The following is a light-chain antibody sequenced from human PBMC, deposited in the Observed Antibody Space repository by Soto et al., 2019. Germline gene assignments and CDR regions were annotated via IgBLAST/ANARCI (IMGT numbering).Light chain of an antibody. Sequence: QLVLTQPPSASGTPGQRVTISCSGSSSNIGSNTVTWYQHLPGTAPKLLIYSDHQRPSGVPDRFSGSKSGTSASLAISGLRSEDEADYYCAAWDDRLNGRYVFGTGTKLTVL. V-gene: IGLV1-44*01. CDR2: SDH. CDR1: SSNIGSNT. J-gene: IGLJ1*01. CDR3: AAWDDRLNGRYV.